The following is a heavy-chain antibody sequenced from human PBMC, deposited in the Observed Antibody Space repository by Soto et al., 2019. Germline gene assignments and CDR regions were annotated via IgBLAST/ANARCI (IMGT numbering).Heavy chain of an antibody. V-gene: IGHV2-5*01. Sequence: QITLKESGPTLVKPTQTLTLTCTFSGFSLSTSGVGVGWIRQPPGKALEWLALIYWNDDERYSSSLQSRLTITKDTSKNQVFLTMTNMGPVDTATYYCARGYYYGSGSFYNVWFDPWGQGTLVTVSS. CDR3: ARGYYYGSGSFYNVWFDP. J-gene: IGHJ5*02. CDR2: IYWNDDE. CDR1: GFSLSTSGVG. D-gene: IGHD3-10*01.